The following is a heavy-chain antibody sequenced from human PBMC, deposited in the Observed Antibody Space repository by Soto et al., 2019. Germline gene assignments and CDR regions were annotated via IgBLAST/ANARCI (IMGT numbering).Heavy chain of an antibody. D-gene: IGHD1-1*01. V-gene: IGHV3-21*01. CDR3: VCDDNRRF. Sequence: EIQLVESGGGLVKPGGSLRLSCAASGLTFSIYTMNWVRQAPGKGLEFVSSIGRTGIDRYYIDSVKGRFTISRDNAQKSLYLQMNSLRVEDTPLYYCVCDDNRRFWGQGTLVTVSS. CDR2: IGRTGIDR. CDR1: GLTFSIYT. J-gene: IGHJ4*02.